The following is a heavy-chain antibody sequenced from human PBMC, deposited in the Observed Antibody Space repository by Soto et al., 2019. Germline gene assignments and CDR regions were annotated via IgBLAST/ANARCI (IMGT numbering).Heavy chain of an antibody. J-gene: IGHJ3*02. D-gene: IGHD1-26*01. CDR2: IIPILGSA. CDR1: GGTLISNA. V-gene: IGHV1-69*01. Sequence: QVQLVQSGAEVKKPGSSVKVSCKASGGTLISNAISWVRQAPGQGLEWMGGIIPILGSANYAQKFQDRVTSTADESTSTTYMALNSLRSEDAAVYYCASRERVDAFDIWGQGTMVTVSS. CDR3: ASRERVDAFDI.